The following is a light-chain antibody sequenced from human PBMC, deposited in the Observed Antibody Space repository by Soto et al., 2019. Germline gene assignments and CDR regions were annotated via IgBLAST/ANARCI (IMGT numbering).Light chain of an antibody. V-gene: IGLV2-14*03. CDR2: DVS. CDR3: SSYTSSSTLG. Sequence: QSALTQPASVSGSPGQSITISCTGTSSDVGGYNYVSWYQHHPGKAPKLMIYDVSNRPSGVSNRFSGSKSGNTASLTISGLQAEDEADYYCSSYTSSSTLGFGGGTKLTFL. J-gene: IGLJ2*01. CDR1: SSDVGGYNY.